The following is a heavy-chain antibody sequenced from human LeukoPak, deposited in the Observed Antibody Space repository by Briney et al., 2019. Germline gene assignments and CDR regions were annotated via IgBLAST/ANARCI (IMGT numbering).Heavy chain of an antibody. D-gene: IGHD2-15*01. Sequence: GGSLRLSCAASGFTFSSQTMSWVRQAPGKGLEWVAVISYDGSNKYYADSVKGRFTISRDNSKNTLYLQMNSLRAEDTAVYYCAKDMGRYCSGGSCYFWGQGTLVTVSS. CDR3: AKDMGRYCSGGSCYF. V-gene: IGHV3-30*18. J-gene: IGHJ4*02. CDR1: GFTFSSQT. CDR2: ISYDGSNK.